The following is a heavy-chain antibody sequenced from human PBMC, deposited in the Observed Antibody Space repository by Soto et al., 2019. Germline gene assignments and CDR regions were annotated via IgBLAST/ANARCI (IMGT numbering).Heavy chain of an antibody. CDR2: IGTAGDT. Sequence: GGSLRLSCAASGFTFSSYDMHWVRQATGKGLEWVSAIGTAGDTYYPGSVKGRFTISRENAKNSLYLQMNSLRAEDTAVYYCARGAPTYFIVSPPYDAFDIWGQGTMVTVSS. D-gene: IGHD1-26*01. CDR3: ARGAPTYFIVSPPYDAFDI. J-gene: IGHJ3*02. V-gene: IGHV3-13*01. CDR1: GFTFSSYD.